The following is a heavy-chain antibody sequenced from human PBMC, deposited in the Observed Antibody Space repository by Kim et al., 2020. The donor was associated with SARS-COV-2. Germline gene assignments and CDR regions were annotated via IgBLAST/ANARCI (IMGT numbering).Heavy chain of an antibody. CDR1: GYTFASYA. Sequence: ASVKVSCKASGYTFASYAMHWVRQAPGQRLEWMGWINAGNGNTKYSQKFQGRVTITRDTSASTAYMELSSLRSEDTAVYYCARGVFVAVSYYGMDVWGQGTTVTVSS. CDR2: INAGNGNT. D-gene: IGHD3-16*02. CDR3: ARGVFVAVSYYGMDV. V-gene: IGHV1-3*01. J-gene: IGHJ6*02.